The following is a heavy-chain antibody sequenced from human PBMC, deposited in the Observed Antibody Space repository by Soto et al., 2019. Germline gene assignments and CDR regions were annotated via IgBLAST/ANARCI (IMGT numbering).Heavy chain of an antibody. CDR2: INADNGDT. J-gene: IGHJ1*01. D-gene: IGHD2-21*01. V-gene: IGHV1-3*01. CDR1: GYTFTGYY. Sequence: ASVKVSCKASGYTFTGYYIHWVRQAPGQGLEWMGWINADNGDTKYSQKFQDRVAITRDTSASTAYMELSSLRSEDTAVDYCTRAPRGEKWGQGTLVTVSS. CDR3: TRAPRGEK.